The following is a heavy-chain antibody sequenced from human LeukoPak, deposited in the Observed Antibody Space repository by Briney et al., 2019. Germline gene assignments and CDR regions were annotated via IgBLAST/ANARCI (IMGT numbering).Heavy chain of an antibody. CDR2: IWPDGTIQ. J-gene: IGHJ4*02. CDR1: GFIFSYYG. D-gene: IGHD2-8*02. Sequence: PGRSLRLSCAASGFIFSYYGMHWVRQAPGKGLEWLAFIWPDGTIQYYADPVKGRFTISRDNSKNTLYLQLTGLRGDDSAVYYCARHNHDWGWDFWGQGAQVTVSS. CDR3: ARHNHDWGWDF. V-gene: IGHV3-33*01.